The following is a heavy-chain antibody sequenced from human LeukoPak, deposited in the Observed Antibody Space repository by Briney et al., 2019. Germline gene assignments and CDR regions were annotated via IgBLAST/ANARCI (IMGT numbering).Heavy chain of an antibody. J-gene: IGHJ5*02. CDR2: ISSSGSTI. CDR3: ARERAGNTGAWGWFDP. V-gene: IGHV3-48*03. D-gene: IGHD3-16*01. Sequence: KPGGSLRLSCAASGFTFSSYEMNWVRQAPGKGLEWVSYISSSGSTIYYADSVKGRFTISRDNAKNSLYLQMNSLRAEDTAVYYCARERAGNTGAWGWFDPWGQGTLVTVSS. CDR1: GFTFSSYE.